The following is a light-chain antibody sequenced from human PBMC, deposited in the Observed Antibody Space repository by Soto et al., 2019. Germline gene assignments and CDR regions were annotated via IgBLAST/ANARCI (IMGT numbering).Light chain of an antibody. CDR3: QQSYSTPLT. CDR1: QSISTY. Sequence: DIQITQSPSSVSASVGDRVTFPCRASQSISTYLNWYEQKPGKAPNLLIYGASNLQSGVPSRFSGSGSGTDFTLTISSLQPEDFATYYCQQSYSTPLTFGGGTKVDIK. J-gene: IGKJ4*01. CDR2: GAS. V-gene: IGKV1-39*01.